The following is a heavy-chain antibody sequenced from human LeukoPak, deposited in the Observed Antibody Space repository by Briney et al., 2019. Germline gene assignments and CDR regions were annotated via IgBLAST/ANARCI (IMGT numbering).Heavy chain of an antibody. CDR1: GGSISSYY. D-gene: IGHD1-1*01. J-gene: IGHJ4*02. CDR3: ARGQLWLSSTNYYFDY. Sequence: SESLSLTCTVSGGSISSYYWSWIRQPPGKGLEWIGYIYYSGSTKYNPSLKSRVTISVDTSKNQFSLMLRSVTAADTAIYYCARGQLWLSSTNYYFDYWGQGSLVTVSS. V-gene: IGHV4-59*01. CDR2: IYYSGST.